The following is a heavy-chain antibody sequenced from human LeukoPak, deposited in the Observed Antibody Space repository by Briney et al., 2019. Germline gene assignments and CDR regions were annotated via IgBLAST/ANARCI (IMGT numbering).Heavy chain of an antibody. CDR2: ISTSSSYI. Sequence: GGSLRLSCAASGFTFSSYTMNWVRQAPGKGLEWVSSISTSSSYIYYADSVKGRFTISRDNAKNSLYLQMNSLRAEDTAVYYCARVCGDCSYFDSWGQGTLVTVSS. CDR1: GFTFSSYT. CDR3: ARVCGDCSYFDS. D-gene: IGHD2-21*02. V-gene: IGHV3-21*01. J-gene: IGHJ4*02.